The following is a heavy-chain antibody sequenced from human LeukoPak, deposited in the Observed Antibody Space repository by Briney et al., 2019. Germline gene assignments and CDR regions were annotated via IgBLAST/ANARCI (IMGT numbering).Heavy chain of an antibody. D-gene: IGHD3-10*01. Sequence: GGSLRLSCAASGFTFSSYGMLWVRQAPGKGLEWVAVIWYDGSNKYYADSVKGRFTISRDNSKNTLYLQMNSLRAEDTAVYYCARDRRVRGVIITDDAFDIWGQGTMVTVSS. CDR3: ARDRRVRGVIITDDAFDI. J-gene: IGHJ3*02. V-gene: IGHV3-33*01. CDR1: GFTFSSYG. CDR2: IWYDGSNK.